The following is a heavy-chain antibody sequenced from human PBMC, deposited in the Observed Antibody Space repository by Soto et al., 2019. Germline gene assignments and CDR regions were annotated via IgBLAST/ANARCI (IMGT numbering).Heavy chain of an antibody. V-gene: IGHV4-59*01. D-gene: IGHD6-13*01. CDR1: GVSISNYY. CDR3: AIYSSNSDWFDP. CDR2: ILYTGSA. J-gene: IGHJ5*02. Sequence: SETLSLTCTVSGVSISNYYWSWIRQPPGNGLEWIGHILYTGSAKYNPSLKSRVTMSLDTSKNQFSLKLTSVTAADTAVYYCAIYSSNSDWFDPWGQGTLVTVSS.